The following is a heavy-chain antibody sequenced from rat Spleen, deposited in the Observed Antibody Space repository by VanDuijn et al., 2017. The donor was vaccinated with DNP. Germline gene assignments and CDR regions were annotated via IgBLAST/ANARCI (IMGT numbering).Heavy chain of an antibody. J-gene: IGHJ2*01. CDR1: GFTFSNYD. CDR2: ISYDGSST. D-gene: IGHD1-1*01. Sequence: EVQLVESGGGLVQPGRSMKLSCAASGFTFSNYDMAWVRQAPTKGLEWVASISYDGSSTYYRDSVKGRFTISRDNAKSTLYLQMDSLRSEDTATYYCTTDLYYYSGVKYFDYWGQGVMVTVSS. CDR3: TTDLYYYSGVKYFDY. V-gene: IGHV5-20*01.